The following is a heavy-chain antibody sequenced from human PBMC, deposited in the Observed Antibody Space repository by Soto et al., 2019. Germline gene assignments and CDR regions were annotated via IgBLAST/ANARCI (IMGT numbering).Heavy chain of an antibody. CDR1: GYTFTDYW. CDR3: ARARSITIFGVVGFEMDV. J-gene: IGHJ6*02. V-gene: IGHV5-10-1*03. CDR2: IDPSDSYT. D-gene: IGHD3-3*01. Sequence: EVQLVQSGAEVKKPGESLRIACKGSGYTFTDYWINWVRQMPGKGLEWMGRIDPSDSYTKYSPSFQGHVTISADKSISTAYLEWSSLEALDTAMYYCARARSITIFGVVGFEMDVWGQGTTVTVSS.